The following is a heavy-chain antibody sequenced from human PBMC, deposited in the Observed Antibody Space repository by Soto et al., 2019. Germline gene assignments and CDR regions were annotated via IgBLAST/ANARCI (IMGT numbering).Heavy chain of an antibody. CDR1: GFIFNNYG. Sequence: GGSLRLSCAASGFIFNNYGMHWVRQAPGKGLEWVAAIWYDGSNKYYADSVKGRFTISRDNSKNTLYLQMNSLRAEDTAVYYCSCDKVDYWGQGTLVTVSS. V-gene: IGHV3-33*01. CDR3: SCDKVDY. CDR2: IWYDGSNK. J-gene: IGHJ4*02.